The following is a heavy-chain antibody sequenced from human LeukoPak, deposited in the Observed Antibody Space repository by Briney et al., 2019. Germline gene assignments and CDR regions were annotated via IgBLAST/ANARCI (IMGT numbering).Heavy chain of an antibody. D-gene: IGHD2-15*01. CDR3: ARFRGYCGGGSCYYEYYYYYMDV. J-gene: IGHJ6*03. CDR2: ISSSSSII. V-gene: IGHV3-48*01. Sequence: GGSLRLSCAASGFTFSSYSMSWVRQAPGKGLEYVSYISSSSSIIYYADSVKGRFTISRDTAKNSLYLQMNSLRAEDTAVYFCARFRGYCGGGSCYYEYYYYYMDVWGKGTTVTVSS. CDR1: GFTFSSYS.